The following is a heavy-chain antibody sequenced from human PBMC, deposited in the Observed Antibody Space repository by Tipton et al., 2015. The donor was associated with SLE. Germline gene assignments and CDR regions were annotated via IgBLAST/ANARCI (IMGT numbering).Heavy chain of an antibody. CDR2: IHPGNGVT. J-gene: IGHJ6*02. V-gene: IGHV1-3*01. Sequence: QVQLVQSGAEVKKPGASVKISCKASGDSFTEYGLHWVRQAPGQGLEWMGWIHPGNGVTRYSQKFQDRVTITSDATTAYMELSSLRSEDTSTYFCARDRSVGTWFHYGLDIWGQGTTVTVSS. D-gene: IGHD6-13*01. CDR3: ARDRSVGTWFHYGLDI. CDR1: GDSFTEYG.